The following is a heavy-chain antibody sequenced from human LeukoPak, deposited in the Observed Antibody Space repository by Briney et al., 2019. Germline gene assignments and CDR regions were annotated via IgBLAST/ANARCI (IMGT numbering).Heavy chain of an antibody. CDR3: ARDLHY. Sequence: PGGSPRLSCAASGFTFSSYWMHWVRQAPDKGLVWVSRINSDGSTTNYADSVKGRFTISRDNAKNTLYLQINGLRAEDTGVYYCARDLHYWGQGTLVTVSS. J-gene: IGHJ4*02. CDR1: GFTFSSYW. V-gene: IGHV3-74*01. CDR2: INSDGSTT.